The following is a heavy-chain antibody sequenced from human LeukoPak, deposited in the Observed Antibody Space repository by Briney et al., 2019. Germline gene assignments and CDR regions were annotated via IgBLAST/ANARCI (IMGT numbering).Heavy chain of an antibody. CDR3: ARGPYYDFWSGSGY. V-gene: IGHV3-74*01. CDR1: GFTFSSYW. J-gene: IGHJ4*02. Sequence: PGGSLRLSCAASGFTFSSYWMHWVRQAPGKGLVWVSRINSDGSSTSYADSVKGRFTISRDNAKNTLYLQMNSLRAADTAVYYCARGPYYDFWSGSGYWGQGTLVTVSS. D-gene: IGHD3-3*01. CDR2: INSDGSST.